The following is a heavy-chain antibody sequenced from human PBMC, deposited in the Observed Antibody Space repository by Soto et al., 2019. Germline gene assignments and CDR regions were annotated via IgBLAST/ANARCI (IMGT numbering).Heavy chain of an antibody. CDR1: GFTFSNYG. Sequence: GGSLRLSCAASGFTFSNYGMHWVRQAPGKGLEWVAVIWYDGSNKYYADSVKGRVTISRDNSKNTLYLQMNSLRAEDTAVYYCARGRNPYYFDYWGQGTLVTVSS. CDR2: IWYDGSNK. CDR3: ARGRNPYYFDY. V-gene: IGHV3-33*01. J-gene: IGHJ4*02. D-gene: IGHD4-4*01.